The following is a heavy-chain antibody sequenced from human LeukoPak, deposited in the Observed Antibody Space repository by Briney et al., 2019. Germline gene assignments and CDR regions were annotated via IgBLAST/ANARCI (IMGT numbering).Heavy chain of an antibody. CDR2: TYYRSKWYN. J-gene: IGHJ6*03. Sequence: SSQTLSLTCAISGDSVSSNSAAWNWIRQSPSRGLEWLGRTYYRSKWYNDYAVSVKSRITINPDTSKNQFSLQLNSVTPEYTAVYYCARDRGIAARLNSEYYYYYYMDVWGKGTTVTVSS. CDR1: GDSVSSNSAA. D-gene: IGHD6-6*01. CDR3: ARDRGIAARLNSEYYYYYYMDV. V-gene: IGHV6-1*01.